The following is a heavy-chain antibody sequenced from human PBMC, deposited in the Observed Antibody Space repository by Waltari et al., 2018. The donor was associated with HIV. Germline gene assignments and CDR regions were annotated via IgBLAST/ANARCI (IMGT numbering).Heavy chain of an antibody. Sequence: QVQLQESDPGLVRPSETLSLTCTVSGDSVSSGSYYWKWIRQPPGKGLEWIGHIHNSGSIDYNPSLKSRVTISIDTSKNLFSLKLSSVTAADTAVYYCLRSHGGYWGQGTLVTVSS. J-gene: IGHJ4*02. CDR2: IHNSGSI. V-gene: IGHV4-61*01. CDR3: LRSHGGY. CDR1: GDSVSSGSYY.